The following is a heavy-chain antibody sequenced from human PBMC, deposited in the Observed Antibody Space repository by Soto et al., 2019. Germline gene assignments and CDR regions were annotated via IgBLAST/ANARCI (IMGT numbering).Heavy chain of an antibody. CDR1: GYTFTSYY. CDR2: INPSGGST. Sequence: GASVKVSCKASGYTFTSYYMHWVRQAPGQGLEWMGIINPSGGSTSYAQKFQGRVTMTRDTSTSTVYMELSSLRSEDTAVYYCASSEYHYGLTPNYYMDVWGKGTTVTVSS. CDR3: ASSEYHYGLTPNYYMDV. J-gene: IGHJ6*03. V-gene: IGHV1-46*03. D-gene: IGHD3-10*01.